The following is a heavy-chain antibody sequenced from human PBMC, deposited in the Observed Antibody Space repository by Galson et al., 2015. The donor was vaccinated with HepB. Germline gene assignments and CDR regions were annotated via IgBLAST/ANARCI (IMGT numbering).Heavy chain of an antibody. CDR2: ISAYNGNT. CDR1: GYTFTSYG. Sequence: SVKVSCKASGYTFTSYGISWVRQAPGQGLEWMGWISAYNGNTNYAQKLQGRVTMTTDTSTSTAYMELRSLRSDDTAVYYCARTVWLLSKGGDAFDIWGQGTMVTVSS. CDR3: ARTVWLLSKGGDAFDI. D-gene: IGHD4-17*01. V-gene: IGHV1-18*04. J-gene: IGHJ3*02.